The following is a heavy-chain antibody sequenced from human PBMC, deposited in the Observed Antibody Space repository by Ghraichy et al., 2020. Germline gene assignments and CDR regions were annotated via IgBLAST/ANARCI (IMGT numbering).Heavy chain of an antibody. V-gene: IGHV4-39*01. CDR2: IYYSGST. CDR3: AIATIFGVVPYHYYYGMDV. CDR1: GGSISSSSYY. Sequence: SETLSLTCTVSGGSISSSSYYWGWIRQPPGKGLEWIGSIYYSGSTDYNPSLKSRVTVSVDTSKNQFSLKLSSVTAADTAVYYCAIATIFGVVPYHYYYGMDVWGQGTTVTVSS. D-gene: IGHD3-3*01. J-gene: IGHJ6*02.